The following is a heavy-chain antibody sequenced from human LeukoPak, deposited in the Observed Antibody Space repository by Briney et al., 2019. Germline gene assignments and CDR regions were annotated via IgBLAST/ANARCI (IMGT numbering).Heavy chain of an antibody. Sequence: SETLSLTCAVYGGSFSGYYWSWIRQPPGKGLEWIGEINHSGSTNYNPSLKSRVTISVDTSKNQFSLKLSSVTAADTAVYYCARGAQRRRFLEWLSRYDAFDIWGQGTMVTVSS. V-gene: IGHV4-34*01. CDR2: INHSGST. J-gene: IGHJ3*02. D-gene: IGHD3-3*01. CDR1: GGSFSGYY. CDR3: ARGAQRRRFLEWLSRYDAFDI.